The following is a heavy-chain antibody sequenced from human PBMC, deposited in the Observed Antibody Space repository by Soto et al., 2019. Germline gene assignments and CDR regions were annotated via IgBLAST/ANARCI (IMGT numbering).Heavy chain of an antibody. J-gene: IGHJ4*02. Sequence: SETLSLTCTVSGGSISSGGYYWSWIRQHPGKGLEWIGYIYYSGSTYYNPSLKSRVTISVDTSKNQFSLKLSPVTAADTAVYYCARVYNWNYSLWGQGTLVTVSS. CDR2: IYYSGST. V-gene: IGHV4-31*03. CDR1: GGSISSGGYY. CDR3: ARVYNWNYSL. D-gene: IGHD1-1*01.